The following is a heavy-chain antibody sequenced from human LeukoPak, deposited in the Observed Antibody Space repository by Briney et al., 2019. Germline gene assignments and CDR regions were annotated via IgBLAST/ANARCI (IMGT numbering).Heavy chain of an antibody. CDR2: ITASGTAM. CDR1: GFTFISYS. J-gene: IGHJ4*02. D-gene: IGHD1-26*01. Sequence: GGSLRPSCAASGFTFISYSMNWVRQAPGKGLEWVSHITASGTAMFYADSVKGRFTISRDNAKNSLYLQMNSLRDEDTAVYYCASSGSYRFDYWGQGTLVTVSS. V-gene: IGHV3-48*02. CDR3: ASSGSYRFDY.